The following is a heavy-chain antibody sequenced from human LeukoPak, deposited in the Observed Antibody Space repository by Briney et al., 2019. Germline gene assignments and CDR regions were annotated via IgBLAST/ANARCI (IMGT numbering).Heavy chain of an antibody. V-gene: IGHV3-11*01. CDR3: ASLLRKIPYSSGWYPDFYIDY. D-gene: IGHD6-19*01. J-gene: IGHJ4*02. CDR2: ISSSGSSI. CDR1: GFTFSDYY. Sequence: GGSLRLSCAASGFTFSDYYMSWVRQAPGKGLEWVSYISSSGSSIYYADSVKGRFTISRDNAKNSLYLQMNSLRAEDTAVYYCASLLRKIPYSSGWYPDFYIDYWGQGTLVTVSS.